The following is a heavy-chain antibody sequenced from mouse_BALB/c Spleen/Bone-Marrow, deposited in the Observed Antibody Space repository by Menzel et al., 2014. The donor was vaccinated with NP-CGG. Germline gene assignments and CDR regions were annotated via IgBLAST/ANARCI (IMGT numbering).Heavy chain of an antibody. V-gene: IGHV1-7*01. CDR3: ARHGYYGFAY. CDR2: INPSTGYT. D-gene: IGHD2-3*01. CDR1: GYTFTSYW. Sequence: QVQLKQSGAELAKPGASVKMSCKASGYTFTSYWMHWVKQRPGQGLEWIRYINPSTGYTEYNQKFKDKATLTADKSSSTAYMQLSSLTSEDSAVYYCARHGYYGFAYWGQGTLVTVSA. J-gene: IGHJ3*01.